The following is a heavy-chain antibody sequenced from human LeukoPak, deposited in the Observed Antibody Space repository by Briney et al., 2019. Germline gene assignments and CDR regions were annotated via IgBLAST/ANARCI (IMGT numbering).Heavy chain of an antibody. D-gene: IGHD2-21*02. CDR1: GFTFSSYE. Sequence: PGGSLRLSCAASGFTFSSYEMNWVRQAPGKGLEWVSYISSSGSTIYYADSVKGRFTISRDNAKNSLYLQMNSLRAEDTAVYYCAGGIVMVTALSFDPWGQGTLVTVSS. CDR3: AGGIVMVTALSFDP. CDR2: ISSSGSTI. V-gene: IGHV3-48*03. J-gene: IGHJ5*02.